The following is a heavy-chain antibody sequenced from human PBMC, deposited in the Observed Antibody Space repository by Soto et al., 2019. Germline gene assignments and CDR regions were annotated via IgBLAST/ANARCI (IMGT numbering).Heavy chain of an antibody. J-gene: IGHJ4*02. D-gene: IGHD4-17*01. CDR2: IIPIFGTA. CDR1: GGTFSSYA. CDR3: ARSLVTTESVDY. Sequence: EASVKVSCEASGGTFSSYAISWVRQAPGQGLEWMGGIIPIFGTANYAQKFQGRVTITRDTSASTAYMELSSLRSEDTAVYYCARSLVTTESVDYWGQGTLVTVSS. V-gene: IGHV1-69*05.